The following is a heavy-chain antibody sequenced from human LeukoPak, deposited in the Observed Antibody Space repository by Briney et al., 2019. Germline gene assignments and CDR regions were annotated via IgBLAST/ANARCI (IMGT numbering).Heavy chain of an antibody. CDR1: GFTFSSYA. Sequence: GGSLRLSCAASGFTFSSYAMHWVRQAPGKGLEWVAVISYDGSNKYYADSVKGRFTISRDNSKNTLYLQMNSLRAEDTAVHYCARTPSKIFGVVISFDYWGQGTLVTVSS. CDR3: ARTPSKIFGVVISFDY. J-gene: IGHJ4*02. D-gene: IGHD3-3*01. CDR2: ISYDGSNK. V-gene: IGHV3-30*04.